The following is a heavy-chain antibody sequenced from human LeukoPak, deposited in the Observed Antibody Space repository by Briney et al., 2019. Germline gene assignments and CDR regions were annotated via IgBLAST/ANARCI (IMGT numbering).Heavy chain of an antibody. J-gene: IGHJ6*02. D-gene: IGHD6-13*01. CDR1: GFIFSSYS. Sequence: GGSLRLSCAASGFIFSSYSMSWVRQAPGKELEWVSVITGSGGNTYYADSVKGRFTISKDNSKNTVYLQMSSLRVDDTAVYYCAKAASSSWPSYYYGMDVWGQGTTVTVSS. CDR2: ITGSGGNT. V-gene: IGHV3-23*01. CDR3: AKAASSSWPSYYYGMDV.